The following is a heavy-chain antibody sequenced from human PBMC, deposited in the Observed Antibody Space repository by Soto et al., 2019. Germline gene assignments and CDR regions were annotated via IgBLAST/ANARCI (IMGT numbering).Heavy chain of an antibody. D-gene: IGHD2-21*02. V-gene: IGHV3-30*18. CDR1: GFTFSSYG. CDR3: AKDLGTATEYFQH. J-gene: IGHJ1*01. Sequence: GESLKISCAASGFTFSSYGMHWVRQAPGKGLEWVAVISYDGSNKYYADSVKGRFTISRDNSKNTLYLQMNSLRAEDTAVYYCAKDLGTATEYFQHWGQGTLVTVSS. CDR2: ISYDGSNK.